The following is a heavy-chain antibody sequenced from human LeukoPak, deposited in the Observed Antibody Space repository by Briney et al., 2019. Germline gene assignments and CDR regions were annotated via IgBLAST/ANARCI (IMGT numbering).Heavy chain of an antibody. CDR1: AYSMMSPYY. V-gene: IGHV4-38-2*02. CDR2: VYHSGST. Sequence: PANRSLACSGRAYSMMSPYYWGCIRQSQKKGLEWIGNVYHSGSTYSNPSRRSRVSISVDTSKNQFSLKLSSVTAADTAVYYCARVSDDENGGHSGAIYFESWGQGTVVTVSS. D-gene: IGHD4-23*01. J-gene: IGHJ4*02. CDR3: ARVSDDENGGHSGAIYFES.